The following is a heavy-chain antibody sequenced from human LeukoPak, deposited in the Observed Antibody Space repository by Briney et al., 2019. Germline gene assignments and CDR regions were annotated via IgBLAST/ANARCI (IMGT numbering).Heavy chain of an antibody. CDR3: ARVPYGDYGTLFDY. Sequence: SETLSLTCAVYGGSFSGYYWSWIRQPPGKGLEWIGEINHSGSTYYNPSLKSRVTISVDTSKNQFSLKLSSVTAADTAVYYCARVPYGDYGTLFDYWGQGTLVTVSS. CDR1: GGSFSGYY. D-gene: IGHD4-17*01. J-gene: IGHJ4*02. CDR2: INHSGST. V-gene: IGHV4-34*01.